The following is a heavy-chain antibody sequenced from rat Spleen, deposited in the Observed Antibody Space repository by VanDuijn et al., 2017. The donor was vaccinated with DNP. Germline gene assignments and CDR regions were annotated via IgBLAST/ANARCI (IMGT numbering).Heavy chain of an antibody. J-gene: IGHJ3*01. D-gene: IGHD1-12*02. CDR1: GYYITSSY. CDR3: VRSYYDGSYHDGYTWFPY. V-gene: IGHV3-1*01. Sequence: EVQLQESGPGLVKPSQSLSLTCSVTGYYITSSYWGWIRKFPGDKMEWIGHISLSGAISYNPSLEGRISITRDTSKNQFFLLMDSVTTEDTATYYCVRSYYDGSYHDGYTWFPYWGQGTLVTVSS. CDR2: ISLSGAI.